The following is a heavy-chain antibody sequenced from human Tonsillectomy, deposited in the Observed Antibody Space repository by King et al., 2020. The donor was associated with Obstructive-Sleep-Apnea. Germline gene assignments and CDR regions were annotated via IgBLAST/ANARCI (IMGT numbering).Heavy chain of an antibody. V-gene: IGHV3-74*01. D-gene: IGHD2-21*01. CDR3: TRGSYYYDS. Sequence: VQLVESGGGLVQPGGSLRLSCAASGFTLSYYYINWVRQVPGKGLVWFSRSNTDGNRATYADSVKCRFTSSRDNYINMFFLHMDTLTVEDTAVYYCTRGSYYYDSWGQGTLVTVSS. CDR1: GFTLSYYY. J-gene: IGHJ4*02. CDR2: SNTDGNRA.